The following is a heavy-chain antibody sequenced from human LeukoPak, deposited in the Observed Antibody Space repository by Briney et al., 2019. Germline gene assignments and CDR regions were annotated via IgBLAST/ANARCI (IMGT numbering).Heavy chain of an antibody. V-gene: IGHV1-69*02. J-gene: IGHJ3*02. D-gene: IGHD5-12*01. CDR3: ARAQRSGYENDGLVRAFDI. CDR2: IIPILGIA. Sequence: ASVKVSCKASGGTFSSYTISWVRQAPGQGLEWMGRIIPILGIANYAQKFQGRVTITADESTSTAYMELSSLRSEDTAVYYCARAQRSGYENDGLVRAFDIWGQGTMVTVSS. CDR1: GGTFSSYT.